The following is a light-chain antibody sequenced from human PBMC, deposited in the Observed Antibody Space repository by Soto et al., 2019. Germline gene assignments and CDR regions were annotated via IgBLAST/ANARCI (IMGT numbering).Light chain of an antibody. CDR1: EGVASN. CDR3: QQYIRWPLT. CDR2: DAS. V-gene: IGKV3D-15*01. J-gene: IGKJ4*01. Sequence: EIVLTQSPGSLSLSLGDSATLFCRASEGVASNYLAWYQQKPGQAPRLLIYDASNRATGIPARFSGSGSGTEFTLAVSSLQSEDYALYFCQQYIRWPLTFGGGTKVDIK.